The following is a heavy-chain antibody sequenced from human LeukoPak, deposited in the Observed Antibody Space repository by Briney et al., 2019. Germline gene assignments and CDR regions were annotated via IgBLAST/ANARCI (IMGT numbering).Heavy chain of an antibody. J-gene: IGHJ5*02. CDR1: GFTFSSYG. D-gene: IGHD3-3*01. Sequence: PGGSLRLSCAASGFTFSSYGMNWVRQAPGKGLEWVSSISSSSSYIYYADSVKGRFTISRDNAKNSLYLQMNSLRAEDTAVYYCARPSDDFWSGYYLWFDPWGQGTLVTVSS. CDR2: ISSSSSYI. CDR3: ARPSDDFWSGYYLWFDP. V-gene: IGHV3-21*01.